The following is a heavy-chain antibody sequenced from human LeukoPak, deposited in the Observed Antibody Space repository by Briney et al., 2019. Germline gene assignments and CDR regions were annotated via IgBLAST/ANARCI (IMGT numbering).Heavy chain of an antibody. CDR1: GGSISSSSYY. J-gene: IGHJ4*02. V-gene: IGHV4-39*07. Sequence: SETLSLTCTVSGGSISSSSYYWGWTRQPPGKGLEWIGEINHSGSTNYNPSLKSRVTISVDTSKNQFSLKLSSVTAADTAVYYCARPGRTFYYGSGSYLDYWGQGTLVTVSS. CDR2: INHSGST. CDR3: ARPGRTFYYGSGSYLDY. D-gene: IGHD3-10*01.